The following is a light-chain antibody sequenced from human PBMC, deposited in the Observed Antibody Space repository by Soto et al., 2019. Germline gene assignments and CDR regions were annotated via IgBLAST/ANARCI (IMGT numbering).Light chain of an antibody. Sequence: EIVLTQSPVTLSLSPGERATLSCRASQSVSSSNLACYQQKPGQAPRLLIYAASSRATGIPDRFSGSGSGADFTLTISRLEPEDFAVYYCQQYGTSPPYTFGQGTKVEIK. CDR2: AAS. CDR1: QSVSSSN. CDR3: QQYGTSPPYT. V-gene: IGKV3-20*01. J-gene: IGKJ2*01.